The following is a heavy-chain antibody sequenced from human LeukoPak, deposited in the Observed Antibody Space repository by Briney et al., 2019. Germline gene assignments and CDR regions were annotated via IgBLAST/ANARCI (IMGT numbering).Heavy chain of an antibody. Sequence: GGSLRLSCAASGFTVSSNYMSWVRQAPGKGLEWVSVIYSGGSTYYADSVKGRFTISRDNSKNTLYLQINSLRAEDTAVYYCARAYIGAFDIWGQGTMVTVSS. CDR3: ARAYIGAFDI. D-gene: IGHD2-2*02. J-gene: IGHJ3*02. V-gene: IGHV3-53*01. CDR1: GFTVSSNY. CDR2: IYSGGST.